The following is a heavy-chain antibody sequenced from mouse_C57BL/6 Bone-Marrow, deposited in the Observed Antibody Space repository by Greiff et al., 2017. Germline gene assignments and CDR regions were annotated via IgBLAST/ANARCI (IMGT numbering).Heavy chain of an antibody. V-gene: IGHV1-55*01. J-gene: IGHJ3*01. Sequence: QVQLQQPGAELVKPGASVKMSCKASGYTFTSYWITWVKQRPGQGLEWIGGIYPGSGSTNYNEKFKSKATLTVDTSSNTAYMQLSSLTSEDSAVYYVASYYYGSSWFAYWGQGTLVTVSA. D-gene: IGHD1-1*01. CDR2: IYPGSGST. CDR3: ASYYYGSSWFAY. CDR1: GYTFTSYW.